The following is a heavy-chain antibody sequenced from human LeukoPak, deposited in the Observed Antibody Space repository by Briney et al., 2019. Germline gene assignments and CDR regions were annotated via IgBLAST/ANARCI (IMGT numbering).Heavy chain of an antibody. CDR3: AREGNYYDSSGYYSPYCDY. CDR2: INHRGST. CDR1: GGSFSGYY. Sequence: ASETLSLTCAVYGGSFSGYYWSWIRQPPGKGREWIGEINHRGSTNYNPSLKSRVTISVDTSKNQVSLKLSSVTAADTAVYYCAREGNYYDSSGYYSPYCDYWGQRTLVTVSS. J-gene: IGHJ4*02. D-gene: IGHD3-22*01. V-gene: IGHV4-34*01.